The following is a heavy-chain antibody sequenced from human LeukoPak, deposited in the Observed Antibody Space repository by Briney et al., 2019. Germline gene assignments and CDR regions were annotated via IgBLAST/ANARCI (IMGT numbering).Heavy chain of an antibody. V-gene: IGHV1-2*02. CDR2: INPNSGGT. CDR1: GYTFTGYY. J-gene: IGHJ4*02. CDR3: ARAKIVATVFDY. Sequence: GASVKVSCKASGYTFTGYYMHWVRQAPGQGLEWMGWINPNSGGTNYAQKFQGRVTMTRDMSTSTVYMELSSLRSEDTAVYYCARAKIVATVFDYWGQGTLVTVSS. D-gene: IGHD5-12*01.